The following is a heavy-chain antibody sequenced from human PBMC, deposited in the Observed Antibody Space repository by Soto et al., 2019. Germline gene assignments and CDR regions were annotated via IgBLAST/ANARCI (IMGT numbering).Heavy chain of an antibody. CDR2: ISAYNGNT. Sequence: ASVKVSCKASGYTFTSYGISWVRQAPGQGLEWMGWISAYNGNTNYAQKLQGRVTMTTDTSTSTAYMELRSLRSDDTAVYYCARDRVGYCSGGSCYNNWFDPWGQGTLVTVSS. D-gene: IGHD2-15*01. CDR1: GYTFTSYG. J-gene: IGHJ5*02. CDR3: ARDRVGYCSGGSCYNNWFDP. V-gene: IGHV1-18*01.